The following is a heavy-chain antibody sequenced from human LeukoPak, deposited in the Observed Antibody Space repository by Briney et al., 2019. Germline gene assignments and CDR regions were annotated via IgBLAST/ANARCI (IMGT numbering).Heavy chain of an antibody. V-gene: IGHV3-15*01. CDR3: TTSIVVVPDATAGY. CDR2: IKRKTDGGTT. CDR1: GITFSNAW. Sequence: GGSLRLSCAASGITFSNAWMSWVRQAPGKGLEWVGRIKRKTDGGTTDYAAPVKGRFTISRGDSKNTLYLQMNSLKTEDTAVYYCTTSIVVVPDATAGYWGQGTLVTVSS. D-gene: IGHD2-2*01. J-gene: IGHJ4*02.